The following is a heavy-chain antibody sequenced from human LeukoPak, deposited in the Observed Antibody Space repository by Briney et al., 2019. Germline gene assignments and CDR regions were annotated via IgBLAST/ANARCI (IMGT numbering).Heavy chain of an antibody. V-gene: IGHV3-48*03. Sequence: GGSLRLSCAASGFTFSSSAMSWVRQAPGKGLEWVSSISGSGSGSTIYYADSVKGRFTISRDNAKNSLYLQMNSLRAEDTAVYYCAELGITMIGGVWGKGTTVTISS. D-gene: IGHD3-10*02. J-gene: IGHJ6*04. CDR1: GFTFSSSA. CDR2: ISGSGSGSTI. CDR3: AELGITMIGGV.